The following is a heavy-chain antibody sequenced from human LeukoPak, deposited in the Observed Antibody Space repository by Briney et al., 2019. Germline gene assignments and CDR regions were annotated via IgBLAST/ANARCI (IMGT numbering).Heavy chain of an antibody. CDR1: GYRFTSYW. CDR2: IYPDDSDT. CDR3: ARSVNGCPRCLDF. V-gene: IGHV5-51*01. D-gene: IGHD4-17*01. J-gene: IGHJ4*02. Sequence: GESLKISCQASGYRFTSYWLGWVRQMPGRGLEWMGIIYPDDSDTKYSPSFDGQVIMSADSSVTTAYLQWNSLKASDTAMYYCARSVNGCPRCLDFWGRGTLVTVSS.